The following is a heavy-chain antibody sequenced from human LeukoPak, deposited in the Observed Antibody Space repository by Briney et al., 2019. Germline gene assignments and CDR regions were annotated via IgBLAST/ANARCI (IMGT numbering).Heavy chain of an antibody. CDR2: ISYDGSNK. CDR3: AKVREWFDY. CDR1: GFTFSSYG. Sequence: PGGSLRLSCAASGFTFSSYGMHWVRQAPGKGLEWVAVISYDGSNKYYADSVKGRFTISRDNSKNTLYLQMNSLRAEDTAVYYCAKVREWFDYWGQGTLVTVSS. V-gene: IGHV3-30*18. J-gene: IGHJ4*02. D-gene: IGHD3-3*01.